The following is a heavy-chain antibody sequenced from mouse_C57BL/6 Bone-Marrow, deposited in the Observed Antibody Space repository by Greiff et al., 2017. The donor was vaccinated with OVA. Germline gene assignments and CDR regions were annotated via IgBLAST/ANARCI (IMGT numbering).Heavy chain of an antibody. D-gene: IGHD2-4*01. CDR3: TRYDHDGMDY. V-gene: IGHV1-15*01. J-gene: IGHJ4*01. Sequence: QVQLQQSGAELVRPGASVTLSCKASGYTFTDYEMHWVKQTPVHGLEWIGAIDPETGGTAYNQKFKGKAILTADKSSSTAYMELRSLTSEDSAVYYCTRYDHDGMDYWGQGTSVTVSS. CDR1: GYTFTDYE. CDR2: IDPETGGT.